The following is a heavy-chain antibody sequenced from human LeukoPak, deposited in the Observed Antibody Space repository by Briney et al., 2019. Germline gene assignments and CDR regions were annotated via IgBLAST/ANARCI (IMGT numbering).Heavy chain of an antibody. CDR2: ISNTNTYI. Sequence: GGSLRLSCAASGFTFSSYSINWVRQAPGKGLEWISSISNTNTYINYAGSVKGRFTISRDNAKNSLYLQMTSLRAEDTAVYYCVRDGAYYDSAPYNFDYWGQGTLVAVSS. CDR3: VRDGAYYDSAPYNFDY. CDR1: GFTFSSYS. J-gene: IGHJ4*02. D-gene: IGHD3-22*01. V-gene: IGHV3-21*01.